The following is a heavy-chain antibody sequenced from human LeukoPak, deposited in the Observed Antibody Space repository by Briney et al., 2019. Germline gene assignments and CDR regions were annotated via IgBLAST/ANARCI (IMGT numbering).Heavy chain of an antibody. CDR1: GFTLSSYS. CDR2: ISSRSSYI. D-gene: IGHD6-6*01. CDR3: ARDLSIAARGHVDY. J-gene: IGHJ4*02. Sequence: GGSLRLSCAASGFTLSSYSMNWVRQAPGKGLEWVSSISSRSSYIYCADSVKGRFTISRDNAKNSLYLQMNSLRAEDTAVYYCARDLSIAARGHVDYWGQGTLVTVSS. V-gene: IGHV3-21*01.